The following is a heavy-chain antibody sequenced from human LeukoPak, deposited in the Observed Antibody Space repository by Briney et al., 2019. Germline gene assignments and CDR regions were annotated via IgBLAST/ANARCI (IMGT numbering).Heavy chain of an antibody. Sequence: GGSLRLSCAASEFTVSSNYMGWVRQAPGKGLEWVSIIDNGYRTYYADSVKGRFTISRDNSKNTVYLQINSLRAEDKAVYYCARTVVSGNSDYFDYWGQGTLVTVSS. CDR3: ARTVVSGNSDYFDY. CDR1: EFTVSSNY. CDR2: IDNGYRT. J-gene: IGHJ4*02. D-gene: IGHD2-21*01. V-gene: IGHV3-53*01.